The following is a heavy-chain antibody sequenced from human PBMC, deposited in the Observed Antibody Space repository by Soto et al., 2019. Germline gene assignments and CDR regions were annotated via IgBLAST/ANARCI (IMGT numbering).Heavy chain of an antibody. CDR3: AKEGPITNWYFDY. J-gene: IGHJ4*02. D-gene: IGHD1-1*01. V-gene: IGHV3-30*18. Sequence: QVQLVESGGGVVQPGRSLRLSCAASGFTFSSYGMHWVRQAPGKGLEWVAVISYDGNVAYYADSVRGRFTISRDNSKNTLCLQMNSLRTEDTAIYYCAKEGPITNWYFDYWGQGTLVTVSS. CDR2: ISYDGNVA. CDR1: GFTFSSYG.